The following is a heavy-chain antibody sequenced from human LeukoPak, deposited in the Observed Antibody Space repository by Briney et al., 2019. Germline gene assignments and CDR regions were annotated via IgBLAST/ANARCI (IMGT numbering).Heavy chain of an antibody. CDR2: IYSSGTT. J-gene: IGHJ6*03. Sequence: PSETLSLTCTVSGGSVHSYNHYWAWIRRPPGKGLEWMGTIYSSGTTSYNPSLKSRVTITVDTSNNQFSLNLISVTAADTALYYCARQPHSYGPDYYYYYMDLWGTGTTVTVSS. CDR3: ARQPHSYGPDYYYYYMDL. CDR1: GGSVHSYNHY. V-gene: IGHV4-39*01. D-gene: IGHD5-18*01.